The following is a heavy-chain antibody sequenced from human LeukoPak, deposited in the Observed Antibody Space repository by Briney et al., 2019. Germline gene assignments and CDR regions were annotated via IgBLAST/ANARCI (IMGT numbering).Heavy chain of an antibody. CDR1: GFTVSTNY. V-gene: IGHV3-53*01. J-gene: IGHJ4*02. CDR2: IHSGGST. CDR3: AVIDY. Sequence: PGGSARLFCAASGFTVSTNYMRWVRQGPGKGLEWVSVIHSGGSTYYADSVKGRFPVSRANAKNTLYLQMNSLRAEDTAVYYCAVIDYWGRETVVTVSS.